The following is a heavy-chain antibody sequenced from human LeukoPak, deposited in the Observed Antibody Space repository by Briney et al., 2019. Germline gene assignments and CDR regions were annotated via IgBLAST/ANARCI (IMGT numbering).Heavy chain of an antibody. CDR2: INPNSGGT. D-gene: IGHD6-13*01. CDR3: ARDRVCSRSCSGAFDI. CDR1: GYTFTGYY. Sequence: ASVKVSCKASGYTFTGYYMHWVRQAPGQGLEWMGWINPNSGGTNYAQKFQGRVTMTRDTSISTAYMELSRLRSDDTAVYYCARDRVCSRSCSGAFDIWGQGTMVTVSS. J-gene: IGHJ3*02. V-gene: IGHV1-2*02.